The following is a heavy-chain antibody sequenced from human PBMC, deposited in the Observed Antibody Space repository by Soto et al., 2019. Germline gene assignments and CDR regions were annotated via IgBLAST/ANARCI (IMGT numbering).Heavy chain of an antibody. V-gene: IGHV4-61*01. CDR1: GGSVSTGIHY. CDR3: ARDRPDDINPFDDFYM. Sequence: PSETLSLTCTVSGGSVSTGIHYWSWIRHPPGNGLEWIAYIYHIGSNDYNPSLKSRVSISVDLSKNQFSLRLDSVTAADTAVYYCARDRPDDINPFDDFYMWGQATLVTV. J-gene: IGHJ3*02. CDR2: IYHIGSN.